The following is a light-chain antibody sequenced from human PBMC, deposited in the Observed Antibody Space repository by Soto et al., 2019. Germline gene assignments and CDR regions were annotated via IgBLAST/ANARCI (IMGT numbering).Light chain of an antibody. CDR1: QSVFSNSKNRNH. CDR2: WAT. J-gene: IGKJ4*01. V-gene: IGKV4-1*01. Sequence: DIVMTQSRKSLSVSLGERATINFKSNQSVFSNSKNRNHLSWYQQKPGQPPKLLIYWATTRESGVPDRFSGSGSGTDFTLTVCGLQAEDVAIYYCHQDFRSPLTFGGGTKVDIK. CDR3: HQDFRSPLT.